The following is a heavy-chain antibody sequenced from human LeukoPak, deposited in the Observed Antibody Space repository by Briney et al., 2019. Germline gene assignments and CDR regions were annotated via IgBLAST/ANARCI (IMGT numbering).Heavy chain of an antibody. CDR3: ARDDYYGSGSYFDY. J-gene: IGHJ4*02. D-gene: IGHD3-10*01. Sequence: GGSLRLSCAASGFTFSSYSMNWVRQAPGKGLEWVAVIWYDGSNKYYADSVKGRFTISRDNSKNTLYLQMNSLRAEDTAVYYCARDDYYGSGSYFDYWGQGTLVTVSS. V-gene: IGHV3-33*08. CDR2: IWYDGSNK. CDR1: GFTFSSYS.